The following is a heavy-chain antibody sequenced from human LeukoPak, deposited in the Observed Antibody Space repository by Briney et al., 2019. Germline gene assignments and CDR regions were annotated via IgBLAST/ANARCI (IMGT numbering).Heavy chain of an antibody. CDR3: ARAPYSSGWYDY. CDR2: IIPIFGTA. CDR1: GGTFSSYA. Sequence: ASVKVSCKASGGTFSSYAISWVRQAPGQGLEWMGGIIPIFGTANYAQKFQGRVTITADESTSAAYMELSSLRSEDTAVYYCARAPYSSGWYDYWGQGTLVTVSS. D-gene: IGHD6-19*01. J-gene: IGHJ4*02. V-gene: IGHV1-69*13.